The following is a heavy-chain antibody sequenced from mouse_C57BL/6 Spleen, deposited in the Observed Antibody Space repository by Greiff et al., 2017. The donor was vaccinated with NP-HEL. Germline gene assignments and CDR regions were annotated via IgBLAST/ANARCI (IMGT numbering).Heavy chain of an antibody. CDR2: INPGSGGT. V-gene: IGHV1-54*01. CDR3: AREGSLGYYYAPAGY. Sequence: QVQLKQSGAELVRPGTSVKVSCKASGYAFTNYLIEWVKQRPGQGLEWIGVINPGSGGTNYNEKFKGKATLTADKSSSTAYMQLSSLTSEDSAVYFCAREGSLGYYYAPAGYWGKGTTLTVSS. D-gene: IGHD1-1*01. J-gene: IGHJ2*01. CDR1: GYAFTNYL.